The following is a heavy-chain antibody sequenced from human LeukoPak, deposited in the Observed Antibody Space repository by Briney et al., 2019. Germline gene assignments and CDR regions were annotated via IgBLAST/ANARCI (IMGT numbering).Heavy chain of an antibody. CDR3: ARGSMVRGVRLSFDP. V-gene: IGHV4-4*07. D-gene: IGHD3-10*01. J-gene: IGHJ5*02. Sequence: SETLSLTCTVSGGSISSYYWSWIRQPAGKGLEWIGRIYTSGSTNYNPSLKSRVTMSVDTSKNQFSLKLSSVTAADTAVYYCARGSMVRGVRLSFDPWGQGTLVTVSS. CDR1: GGSISSYY. CDR2: IYTSGST.